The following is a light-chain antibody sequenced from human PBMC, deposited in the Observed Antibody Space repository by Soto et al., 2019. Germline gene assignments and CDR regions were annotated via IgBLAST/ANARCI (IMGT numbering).Light chain of an antibody. V-gene: IGKV1-5*01. J-gene: IGKJ4*01. Sequence: DIQMTQSPSTLSASVGDRVTITCRASQSISSWLAWYQQKPGKAPKLLIYDASSLESGVPSRFSGSGSGTEFTLTISSLQHDDFATYYCQQYNSYALTFGGGTKVEIK. CDR3: QQYNSYALT. CDR2: DAS. CDR1: QSISSW.